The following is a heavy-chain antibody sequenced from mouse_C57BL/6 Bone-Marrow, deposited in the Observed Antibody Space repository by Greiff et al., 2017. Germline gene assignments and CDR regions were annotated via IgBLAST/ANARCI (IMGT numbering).Heavy chain of an antibody. CDR1: GFNIKDAY. V-gene: IGHV14-4*01. Sequence: VKLHESVAYLLRPGASVKLSCTASGFNIKDAYMHWVKQRPEQGLAWIGWIDPEHGDPEYASTFQGKATITADTSSNTAYLQLISLTSEDTAVYYCTTGLMGSSTRYFDVWGTGTTVTVSS. D-gene: IGHD1-1*01. CDR3: TTGLMGSSTRYFDV. J-gene: IGHJ1*03. CDR2: IDPEHGDP.